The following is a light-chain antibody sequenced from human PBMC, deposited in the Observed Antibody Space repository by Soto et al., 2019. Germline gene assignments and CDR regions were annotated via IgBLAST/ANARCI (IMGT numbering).Light chain of an antibody. Sequence: QSVLTQPPSLSGSPEQWITISCTGTSSDVGAYNYVSCYQQYPGKAPKLMIYGVTNRPSGVSNRFSGSKPGNTASLTISGLQAEDEADYYCFSHRGGDSHVFGTGTKVTVL. CDR1: SSDVGAYNY. CDR2: GVT. CDR3: FSHRGGDSHV. V-gene: IGLV2-14*01. J-gene: IGLJ1*01.